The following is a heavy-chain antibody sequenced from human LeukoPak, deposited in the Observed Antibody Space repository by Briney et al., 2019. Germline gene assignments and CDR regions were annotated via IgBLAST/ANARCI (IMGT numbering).Heavy chain of an antibody. CDR2: NDHSGNT. J-gene: IGHJ4*02. D-gene: IGHD4-17*01. Sequence: SETLSLTCTVSGXSISSYYWSWIRQPPGKGLEWIGYNDHSGNTNYNPSLKSRVTISVDTSKNQFSLKLSSVTAADTAVYYCARATSYGDYVDYRGQGTLVTVSS. V-gene: IGHV4-59*08. CDR1: GXSISSYY. CDR3: ARATSYGDYVDY.